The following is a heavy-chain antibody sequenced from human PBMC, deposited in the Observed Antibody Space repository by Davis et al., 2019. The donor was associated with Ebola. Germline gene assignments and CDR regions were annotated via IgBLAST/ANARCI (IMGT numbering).Heavy chain of an antibody. CDR2: INPNSGGT. J-gene: IGHJ2*01. D-gene: IGHD4-23*01. V-gene: IGHV1-2*04. Sequence: AASVKVSCKASGYTFTGYYMHWVRQAPGQGLEWMGWINPNSGGTNYAQKFQGWVTMTRDTSISTVYMELSSLRSEDTAVYYCARTGVTTVVIGDWYFDLWGRGTLVTVSS. CDR1: GYTFTGYY. CDR3: ARTGVTTVVIGDWYFDL.